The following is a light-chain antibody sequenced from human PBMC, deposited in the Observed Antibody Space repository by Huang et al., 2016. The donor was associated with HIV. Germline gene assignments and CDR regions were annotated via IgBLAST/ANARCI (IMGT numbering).Light chain of an antibody. CDR1: QSSSSW. J-gene: IGKJ1*01. V-gene: IGKV1-5*03. CDR3: QQYDSYSET. Sequence: DIQMTPSPSTLSASVGDRVTITCRASQSSSSWLACYQQKTGKAPKRLIDEASSLESGVPRRCSGSGAGTEFTLTISSLQPDDSANYYCQQYDSYSETFGQGTKVEIK. CDR2: EAS.